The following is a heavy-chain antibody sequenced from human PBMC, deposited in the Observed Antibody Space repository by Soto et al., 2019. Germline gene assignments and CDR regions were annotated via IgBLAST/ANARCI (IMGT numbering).Heavy chain of an antibody. J-gene: IGHJ6*02. D-gene: IGHD2-2*01. V-gene: IGHV4-30-4*01. CDR1: GGSISSGDYY. Sequence: PSETLSLTCTVSGGSISSGDYYWSWIRQPPGKGLEWIGYIYYSGSTYYNPSLKSRVTISVDTSKNQFSLKLISVTAADTAVYYCARGVGVPAAKGYGMDVWGQGTTVTVSS. CDR3: ARGVGVPAAKGYGMDV. CDR2: IYYSGST.